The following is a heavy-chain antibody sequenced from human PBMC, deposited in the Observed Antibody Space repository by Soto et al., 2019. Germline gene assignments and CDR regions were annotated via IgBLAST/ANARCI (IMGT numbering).Heavy chain of an antibody. D-gene: IGHD6-19*01. J-gene: IGHJ4*02. CDR3: AKDPDDLVIAVALVDY. V-gene: IGHV3-23*01. Sequence: EVQLLESGGGLVQPGGSLRLSCAASGFTFSSYAMSWVRQAPGKGLEWVSAISGSGGSTYYADSVKGRFTISRDNSKNTLYLQMNSLRAEDTAVYYCAKDPDDLVIAVALVDYWGQGTLVTVSS. CDR1: GFTFSSYA. CDR2: ISGSGGST.